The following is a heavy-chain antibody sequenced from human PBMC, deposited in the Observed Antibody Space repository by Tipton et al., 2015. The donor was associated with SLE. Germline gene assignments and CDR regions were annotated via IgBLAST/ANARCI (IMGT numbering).Heavy chain of an antibody. CDR3: AKEGGEWELSAFDI. J-gene: IGHJ3*02. CDR1: GFTFSSYW. CDR2: IKQDGSEK. V-gene: IGHV3-7*03. Sequence: SLRLSCAASGFTFSSYWMSWVRQAPGKGLEWVANIKQDGSEKYYVDSVKGRFTISRDNSKNTLYLQMNSLRAEDTAVYYCAKEGGEWELSAFDIWGQGTMVTVSS. D-gene: IGHD1-26*01.